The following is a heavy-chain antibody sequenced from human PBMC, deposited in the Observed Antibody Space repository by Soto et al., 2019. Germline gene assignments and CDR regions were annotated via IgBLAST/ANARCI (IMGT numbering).Heavy chain of an antibody. CDR1: GGSFSGYY. Sequence: QVQLQQWGAGLLKPSETLSLTCGVYGGSFSGYYWSWIRQPPGKGLEWIGEISRGGTTNYKPSLKRRVTISVDTSKNQFSLRLSSVTAADTAVYYCARGPYYYDSSAYYYALGFDIWGQGTLVTVSS. CDR3: ARGPYYYDSSAYYYALGFDI. D-gene: IGHD3-22*01. V-gene: IGHV4-34*01. CDR2: ISRGGTT. J-gene: IGHJ3*02.